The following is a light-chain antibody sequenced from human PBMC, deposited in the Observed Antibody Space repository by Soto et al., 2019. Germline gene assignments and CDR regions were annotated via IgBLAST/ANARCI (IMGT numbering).Light chain of an antibody. CDR3: QQYGRALT. CDR2: DVS. J-gene: IGKJ4*01. V-gene: IGKV3-20*01. CDR1: KSVSKNY. Sequence: IVLSQSPGTLSLSPGERASLSCRASKSVSKNYLAWYQEKPGQAPRLLIYDVSSRATGIPDKFSGSGSGTDFTLIISRLETADFAVYYCQQYGRALTFGGGTKVEI.